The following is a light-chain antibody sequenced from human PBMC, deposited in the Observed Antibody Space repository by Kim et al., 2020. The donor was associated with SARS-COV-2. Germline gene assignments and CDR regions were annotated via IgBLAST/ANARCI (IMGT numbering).Light chain of an antibody. Sequence: SYELTQPPSVSVSPGQTASITCSGDKLGDKFACWYQQKPGQSPVVVIYQDSKRPTGIPERFSGSNSGTTATLTISGTQAMDEADYYCQAWDSSTVVFGGG. CDR2: QDS. V-gene: IGLV3-1*01. CDR3: QAWDSSTVV. J-gene: IGLJ2*01. CDR1: KLGDKF.